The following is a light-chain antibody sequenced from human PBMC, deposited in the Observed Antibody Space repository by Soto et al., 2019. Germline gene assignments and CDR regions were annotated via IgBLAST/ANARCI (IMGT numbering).Light chain of an antibody. CDR1: QSITTY. CDR3: QQCYSSPRT. Sequence: DIQMTQSPSTLSASVGDRVTITCRASQSITTYVNWYRQKLGKAPTLLIYAASSLQSGVPSRFSGSGSGTDFTLTISSLQPEDFATYFCQQCYSSPRTFGQGTKVEI. V-gene: IGKV1-39*01. CDR2: AAS. J-gene: IGKJ1*01.